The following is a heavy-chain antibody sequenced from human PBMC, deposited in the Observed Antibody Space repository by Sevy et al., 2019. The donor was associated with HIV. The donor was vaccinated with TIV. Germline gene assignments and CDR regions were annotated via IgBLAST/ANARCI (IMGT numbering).Heavy chain of an antibody. CDR1: VFTFSRYW. Sequence: RGSLRLSCAASVFTFSRYWMHWVRHAPGKGLVWVSRINTHGTNTIYADYVKGRFTISRDNAKNTVSLQMNSLRADDTGVYYCAREGVDFWSGPVDFDYGMDVWGQGTTVTVSS. J-gene: IGHJ6*02. CDR3: AREGVDFWSGPVDFDYGMDV. CDR2: INTHGTNT. V-gene: IGHV3-74*01. D-gene: IGHD3-3*01.